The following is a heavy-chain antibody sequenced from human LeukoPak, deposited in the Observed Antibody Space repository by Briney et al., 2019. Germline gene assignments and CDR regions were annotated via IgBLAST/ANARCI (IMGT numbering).Heavy chain of an antibody. CDR3: ARTSIVPAAVDY. V-gene: IGHV4-59*01. D-gene: IGHD2-2*01. CDR2: IYYSGST. J-gene: IGHJ4*02. Sequence: SETLSLTCTVSGGSISSYYWSWLRQPPGKGLEWIGYIYYSGSTNYNPSLKSRVTISVDTTKNQFSLKLSSVTAADTAVYYCARTSIVPAAVDYWGQGTLVTVSS. CDR1: GGSISSYY.